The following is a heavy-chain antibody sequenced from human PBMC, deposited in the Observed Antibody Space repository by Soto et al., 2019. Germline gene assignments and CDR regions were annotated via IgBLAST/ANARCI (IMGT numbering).Heavy chain of an antibody. J-gene: IGHJ6*02. CDR3: TRHKPLPYNSGRGKGYYGMDV. V-gene: IGHV4-31*03. CDR1: GGSIRSGGYF. Sequence: QVQLQESGPGLVKPSQTLSLTCIVSGGSIRSGGYFWSWVRQHPGKGLEWIGNIYYNSGSPYYTPSIMSRVSISVDASKNEFSLDLSSVTAADTAVYFCTRHKPLPYNSGRGKGYYGMDVWGQGTTVIVS. D-gene: IGHD3-10*01. CDR2: IYYNSGSP.